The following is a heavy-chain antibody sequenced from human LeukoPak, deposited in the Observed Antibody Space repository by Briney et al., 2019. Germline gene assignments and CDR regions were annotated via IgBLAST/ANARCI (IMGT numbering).Heavy chain of an antibody. CDR2: IYTSGST. CDR1: GGSISSYY. D-gene: IGHD2-2*01. J-gene: IGHJ6*02. CDR3: ARERYQDIVVVPAAATYPYYYYYYGMDV. Sequence: SETLSLTCTGSGGSISSYYWSWIRQPAGKGLEWIGRIYTSGSTNYNPSVKSRVTMSVDTSKNQFSLKLSSVTAADTAVYYCARERYQDIVVVPAAATYPYYYYYYGMDVWGQGTTVTVSS. V-gene: IGHV4-4*07.